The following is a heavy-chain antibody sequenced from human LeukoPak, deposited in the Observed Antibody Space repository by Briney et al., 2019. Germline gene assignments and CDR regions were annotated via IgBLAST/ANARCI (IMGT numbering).Heavy chain of an antibody. CDR3: ARATRGYSGYDSPYFDY. Sequence: PGGSLRLSCAASGFTFSDYYMSWIRQAPGKGLEWVSYISSSGSTIYYAASVKGRFTISRDSARNSLYLQMDSLRGEDTAVYYCARATRGYSGYDSPYFDYWGQGTLVTVSS. V-gene: IGHV3-11*01. D-gene: IGHD5-12*01. CDR1: GFTFSDYY. CDR2: ISSSGSTI. J-gene: IGHJ4*02.